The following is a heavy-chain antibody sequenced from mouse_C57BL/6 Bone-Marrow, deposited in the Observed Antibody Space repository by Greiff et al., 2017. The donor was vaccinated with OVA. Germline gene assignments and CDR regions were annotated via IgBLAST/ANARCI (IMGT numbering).Heavy chain of an antibody. D-gene: IGHD1-1*01. J-gene: IGHJ3*01. Sequence: EVKLVESGGDLVKPGGSLKLSCAASGFTFSSYGMSWVRQTPDKRLEWVATISSGGSYTYYPDSVKGRFTISRDNAKNNLYLQMSSLKSEDTAMYYCARHEEGYYYGSIAYWGQGTLVTVSA. V-gene: IGHV5-6*01. CDR2: ISSGGSYT. CDR1: GFTFSSYG. CDR3: ARHEEGYYYGSIAY.